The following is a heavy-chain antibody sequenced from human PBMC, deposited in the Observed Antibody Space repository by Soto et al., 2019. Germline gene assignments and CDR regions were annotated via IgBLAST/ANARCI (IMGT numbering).Heavy chain of an antibody. CDR2: IYSVGSS. J-gene: IGHJ4*02. Sequence: EVQLVESGGGLIQPGGSLRLSCAASGFSVNSHCMSWVRQAPGKGLEWVSVIYSVGSSYYADSVKGRCTISRDNSKNTLYLQMNSLRAEDPAVYYCARERRDYWGQGTLVTVSS. V-gene: IGHV3-53*01. CDR3: ARERRDY. CDR1: GFSVNSHC.